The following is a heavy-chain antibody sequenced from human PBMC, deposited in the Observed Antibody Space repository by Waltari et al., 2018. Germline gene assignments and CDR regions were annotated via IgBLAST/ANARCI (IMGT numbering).Heavy chain of an antibody. CDR3: ARGWNDRGY. V-gene: IGHV5-51*01. J-gene: IGHJ4*02. D-gene: IGHD1-1*01. CDR2: YPGDSDT. Sequence: YPGDSDTRYSPSFQGQVTISADKSISTAYLQWSSLKASDTAMYYCARGWNDRGYWGQGTLVTVSS.